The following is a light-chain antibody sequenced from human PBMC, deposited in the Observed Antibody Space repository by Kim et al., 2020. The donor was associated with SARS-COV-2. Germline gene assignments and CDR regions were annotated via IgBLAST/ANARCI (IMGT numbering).Light chain of an antibody. J-gene: IGKJ4*01. CDR1: QNIRTS. Sequence: ASIGDRDNNTCRTIQNIRTSLNWYQQRPGKAPKLAIYASSSLQSEVPSRFSGSGSGADFPLTIAGLQADDFATYHCQQTYSNPPTFGGGTKVEI. CDR2: ASS. V-gene: IGKV1-39*01. CDR3: QQTYSNPPT.